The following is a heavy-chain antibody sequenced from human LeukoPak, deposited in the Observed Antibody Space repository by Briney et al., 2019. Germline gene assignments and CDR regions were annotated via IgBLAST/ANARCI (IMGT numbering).Heavy chain of an antibody. Sequence: PGGSLRLSCEASGFSFSSHSMNWVRQAPGKGLEWVSYISSGSETRYYADSVKGRFTISRDNAKNSLFLQMNSLRAEDTAVYYCARGCGIDCQPVDYWGQGTLVTVSS. CDR3: ARGCGIDCQPVDY. CDR2: ISSGSETR. V-gene: IGHV3-48*04. CDR1: GFSFSSHS. J-gene: IGHJ4*02. D-gene: IGHD2-21*01.